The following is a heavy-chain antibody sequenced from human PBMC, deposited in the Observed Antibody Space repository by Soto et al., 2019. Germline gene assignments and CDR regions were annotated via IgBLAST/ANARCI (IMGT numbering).Heavy chain of an antibody. V-gene: IGHV1-18*01. CDR1: GYTFTSHG. CDR3: ARDQTAVPATKLDY. J-gene: IGHJ4*02. CDR2: ISAWNGKT. Sequence: QVQLVQSGGEVKKPGASVKVSCKTSGYTFTSHGISWVRQAPGQGLEWMGWISAWNGKTNFAQKLQGRVTMTTETSTSTAFMELRSLISDDKAVYYCARDQTAVPATKLDYWGQGTRVTVSS. D-gene: IGHD6-19*01.